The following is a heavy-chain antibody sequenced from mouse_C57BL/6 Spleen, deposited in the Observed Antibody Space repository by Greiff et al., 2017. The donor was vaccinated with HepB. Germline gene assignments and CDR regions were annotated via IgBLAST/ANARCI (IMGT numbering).Heavy chain of an antibody. CDR3: ARKKAGPWDYFDY. V-gene: IGHV14-2*01. D-gene: IGHD3-2*02. J-gene: IGHJ2*01. CDR1: GFNIKDYY. CDR2: IDPEDGET. Sequence: VQLKESGAELVKPGASVKLSCTASGFNIKDYYMHWVKQRTEQGLEWIGRIDPEDGETKYAPKFQGKATITADTSSNTAYLQLSSLTSEDTAVYYCARKKAGPWDYFDYWGQGTTLTVSS.